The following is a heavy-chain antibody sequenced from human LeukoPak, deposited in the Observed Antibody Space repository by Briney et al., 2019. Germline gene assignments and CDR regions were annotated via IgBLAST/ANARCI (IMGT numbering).Heavy chain of an antibody. CDR2: ISWNSGSI. Sequence: GRSLRLSCAASGFTFDDYAMHWVRQAPGKGLEWVSGISWNSGSIGYADSVKGRFTISRDNAKNSLYLQMNSLRAEDTALYYCAKGPQDILTGNFDYWGQGTLVTVSS. D-gene: IGHD3-9*01. CDR1: GFTFDDYA. J-gene: IGHJ4*02. V-gene: IGHV3-9*01. CDR3: AKGPQDILTGNFDY.